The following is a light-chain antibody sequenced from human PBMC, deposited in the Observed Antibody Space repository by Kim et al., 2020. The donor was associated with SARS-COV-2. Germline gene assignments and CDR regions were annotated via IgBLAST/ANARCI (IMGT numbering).Light chain of an antibody. CDR3: QQYDSYSIT. V-gene: IGKV1-16*01. J-gene: IGKJ5*01. CDR2: GAY. Sequence: ASVGDRVTITCRESKDIRNNLAWVQKKQGRASKSLIYGAYRLQRGVTSRFSGNRYGRELTLTITGLQSDDSATYYCQQYDSYSITFGQGTRLEIK. CDR1: KDIRNN.